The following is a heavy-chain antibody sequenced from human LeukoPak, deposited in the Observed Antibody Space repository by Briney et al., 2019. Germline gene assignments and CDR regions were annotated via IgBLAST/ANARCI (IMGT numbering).Heavy chain of an antibody. J-gene: IGHJ4*02. CDR3: ARGPVATIHFDY. CDR1: GGTFSSYA. V-gene: IGHV1-69*01. D-gene: IGHD5-12*01. CDR2: IIPIFGTA. Sequence: SVKVSCKASGGTFSSYAISWVRQAPGRGLEWMGGIIPIFGTANYAQKFQGRVTITADESTSTAYMELSSLRSEDTAVYYCARGPVATIHFDYWGQGTLVTVSS.